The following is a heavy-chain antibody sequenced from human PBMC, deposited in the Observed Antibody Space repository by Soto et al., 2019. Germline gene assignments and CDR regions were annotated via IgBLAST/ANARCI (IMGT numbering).Heavy chain of an antibody. CDR3: AKNGQPPYYYYGLDV. Sequence: GASVKVSCKASGYTFTRYGISWVRQAPGQGLEWMGWISGYNGDTNYAQKFQGRVSMTIDTSTTTAYMELRSLTSDDTAVYYCAKNGQPPYYYYGLDVWGQGTMVTVSS. CDR2: ISGYNGDT. D-gene: IGHD2-8*01. V-gene: IGHV1-18*01. CDR1: GYTFTRYG. J-gene: IGHJ6*02.